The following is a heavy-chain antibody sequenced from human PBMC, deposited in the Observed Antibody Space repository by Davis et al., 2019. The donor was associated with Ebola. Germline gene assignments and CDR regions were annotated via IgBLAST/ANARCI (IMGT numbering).Heavy chain of an antibody. D-gene: IGHD2-8*01. CDR1: GFTFSSYA. V-gene: IGHV3-23*01. CDR3: AKVVLMVYAIPEAFDY. CDR2: ISGRGGRT. Sequence: PGGSLRLSCAASGFTFSSYAMSWVRQAPGKGREWVADISGRGGRTYYADSVKGRFTISRDNSKNTLYLQMNSLRAEDTAVYYCAKVVLMVYAIPEAFDYWGQGTLVTVSS. J-gene: IGHJ4*02.